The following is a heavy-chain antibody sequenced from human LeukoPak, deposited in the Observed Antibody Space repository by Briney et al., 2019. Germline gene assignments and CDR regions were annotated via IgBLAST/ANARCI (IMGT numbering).Heavy chain of an antibody. D-gene: IGHD5-18*01. Sequence: PGGSLRLSCAASGFTFSSYSMNWVRQAPGKGLEWVSSISSSSSYIYYADSVKGRLTISRDNAKNSLYLQMNSLRAEDTAVYYCARDLNTAMVYYYYMDVWGKGTTVTVSS. V-gene: IGHV3-21*01. CDR2: ISSSSSYI. CDR3: ARDLNTAMVYYYYMDV. CDR1: GFTFSSYS. J-gene: IGHJ6*03.